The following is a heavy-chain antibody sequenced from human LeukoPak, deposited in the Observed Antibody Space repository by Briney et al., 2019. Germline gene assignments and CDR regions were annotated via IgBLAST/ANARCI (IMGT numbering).Heavy chain of an antibody. Sequence: GRSLRLSCAASGITFSSYAMHWVRQAAGKGLEWVSYISSSGSTIYYADSVKGRFTIFRDNSKNSLYLQMNSLRAEDTAVYYCAELGITIIGGVWGKGTTVTISS. CDR1: GITFSSYA. V-gene: IGHV3-48*03. CDR3: AELGITIIGGV. D-gene: IGHD3-10*02. J-gene: IGHJ6*04. CDR2: ISSSGSTI.